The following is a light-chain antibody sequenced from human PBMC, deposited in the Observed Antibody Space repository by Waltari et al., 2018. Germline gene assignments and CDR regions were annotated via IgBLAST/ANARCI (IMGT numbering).Light chain of an antibody. Sequence: QSALTQPASVSGSPGQSITISCTGTSSDVAGYNYVSWYKQHPGKAPKLMIYDVSNRPSGVSTLFSGSKSGNTASLTIFGLQAEDEADYYCSSYTSSSTPVVFGGGTKLTVL. CDR1: SSDVAGYNY. J-gene: IGLJ2*01. CDR2: DVS. V-gene: IGLV2-14*01. CDR3: SSYTSSSTPVV.